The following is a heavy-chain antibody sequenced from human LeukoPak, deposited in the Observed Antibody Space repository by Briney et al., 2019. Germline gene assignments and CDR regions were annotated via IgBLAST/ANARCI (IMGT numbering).Heavy chain of an antibody. D-gene: IGHD6-19*01. V-gene: IGHV3-23*01. Sequence: GGSLRLSCAASGFTFINYAMNWVRQTPGKGLEWVSGISDSGGSTYYADSVKGRFTLSRDNSKNTLYLQMNSLRADDTAVYYCAKDPYSSAPYYFDYWGQGTLVTASS. J-gene: IGHJ4*02. CDR2: ISDSGGST. CDR3: AKDPYSSAPYYFDY. CDR1: GFTFINYA.